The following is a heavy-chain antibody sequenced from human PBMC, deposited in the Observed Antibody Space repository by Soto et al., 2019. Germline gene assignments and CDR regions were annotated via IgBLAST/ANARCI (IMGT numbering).Heavy chain of an antibody. CDR1: GFTFSDYY. D-gene: IGHD6-6*01. J-gene: IGHJ3*02. V-gene: IGHV3-11*01. CDR2: ISSSGSTI. Sequence: GGSLRLSCAASGFTFSDYYMSWIRQAPGKGLEWVSYISSSGSTIYYADSVKGRFTISRDNAKNSLYLQMNSLRAEDTAVHYCARDDREYRQGNAFDIWGQGTMVTVSS. CDR3: ARDDREYRQGNAFDI.